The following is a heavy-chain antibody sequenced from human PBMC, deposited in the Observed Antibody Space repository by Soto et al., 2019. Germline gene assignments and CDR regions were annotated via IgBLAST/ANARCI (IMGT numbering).Heavy chain of an antibody. Sequence: ASVKVSCKASGYTFTSYAMHWVRQAPGQRLEWMGWINAGNGNTKYSQKFQGRVTITRDTSASTAYMELSSLRSEDTAVYYCARSLSLLLSTNDAFDLWGQGTMVNV. V-gene: IGHV1-3*01. CDR1: GYTFTSYA. CDR2: INAGNGNT. CDR3: ARSLSLLLSTNDAFDL. D-gene: IGHD3-10*01. J-gene: IGHJ3*01.